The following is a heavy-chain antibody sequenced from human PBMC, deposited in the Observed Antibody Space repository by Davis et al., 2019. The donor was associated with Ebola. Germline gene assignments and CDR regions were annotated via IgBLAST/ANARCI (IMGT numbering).Heavy chain of an antibody. J-gene: IGHJ4*02. V-gene: IGHV3-7*03. CDR2: IKQDGREK. Sequence: PGGSLRLSCAASGFTFSSYWMSWVRQAPGKGLEWVANIKQDGREKYYVDSVKGRFTISRDNAKNSLYLQMNSLRAEDTAVCYCAKNGGKRSDSNSSGWFRGPNSIYFDYWGQGTLVTVSS. CDR1: GFTFSSYW. CDR3: AKNGGKRSDSNSSGWFRGPNSIYFDY. D-gene: IGHD6-19*01.